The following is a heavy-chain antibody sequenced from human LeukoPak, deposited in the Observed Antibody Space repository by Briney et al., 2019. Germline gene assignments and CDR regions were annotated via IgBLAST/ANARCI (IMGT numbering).Heavy chain of an antibody. CDR1: GFTFSSYG. J-gene: IGHJ4*02. CDR2: ISYDGSNK. CDR3: ASAKYMXKWELLYFDY. Sequence: GGSLRLSCAASGFTFSSYGMHWVRQAPGKGLEWVAVISYDGSNKYYADSVKGRFTISRDNSKNTLYLQMNSLRAEDTAVYYCASAKYMXKWELLYFDYWGQGTLVTVSS. V-gene: IGHV3-30*03. D-gene: IGHD1-26*01.